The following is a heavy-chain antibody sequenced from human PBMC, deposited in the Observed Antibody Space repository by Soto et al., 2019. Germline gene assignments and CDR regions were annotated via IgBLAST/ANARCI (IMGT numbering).Heavy chain of an antibody. D-gene: IGHD4-4*01. V-gene: IGHV4-31*03. CDR3: ARDSSDYSNYFDY. Sequence: SETLSLTCTVSGGSISSGGYCWSWIRQHPGKGLEWIGYIYYSGSTYYNPSLKSRATISVDTSKNQFSLKLSSVTAADTAVYYCARDSSDYSNYFDYWGQGTLVTVS. J-gene: IGHJ4*02. CDR2: IYYSGST. CDR1: GGSISSGGYC.